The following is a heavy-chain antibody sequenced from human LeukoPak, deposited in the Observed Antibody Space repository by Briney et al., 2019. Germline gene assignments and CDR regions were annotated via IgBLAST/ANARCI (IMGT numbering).Heavy chain of an antibody. D-gene: IGHD3-10*01. CDR2: INNDGGNT. CDR1: GFTFSNYW. Sequence: GGSLRLSCAASGFTFSNYWMHWVRQVPGKGLVWVSRINNDGGNTVYADSVKGRFTISRDNAKNTLSLQMNSLRVEDTAVYYCVKDVMGSTDYYYGLDVWGQGTTVTVSS. J-gene: IGHJ6*02. CDR3: VKDVMGSTDYYYGLDV. V-gene: IGHV3-74*01.